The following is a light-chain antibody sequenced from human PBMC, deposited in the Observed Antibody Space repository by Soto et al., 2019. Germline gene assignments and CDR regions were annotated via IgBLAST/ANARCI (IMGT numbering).Light chain of an antibody. CDR3: QQYGSSSWT. V-gene: IGKV3-20*01. CDR2: GAS. CDR1: QSISTTY. Sequence: EIVLTHSPGTLSLSPEEGATLSCRASQSISTTYLAWYQQKPGQAPRLLIYGASSRATGIPDRFSGSGSETDFTLTISRLEPEDFAVYYCQQYGSSSWTFGQGTKVDIK. J-gene: IGKJ1*01.